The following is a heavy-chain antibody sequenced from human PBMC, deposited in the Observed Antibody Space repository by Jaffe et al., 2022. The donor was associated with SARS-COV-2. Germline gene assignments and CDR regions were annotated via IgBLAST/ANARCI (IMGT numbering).Heavy chain of an antibody. Sequence: QVQLVESGGGVVQPGRSLRLSCAASGFTFSSYAMHWVRQAPGKGLEWVAVISYDGSNKYYADSVKGRFTISRDNSKNTLYLQMNSLRAEDTAVYYCARETARIADYYFDYWGQGTLVTVSS. J-gene: IGHJ4*02. V-gene: IGHV3-30-3*01. D-gene: IGHD6-13*01. CDR2: ISYDGSNK. CDR3: ARETARIADYYFDY. CDR1: GFTFSSYA.